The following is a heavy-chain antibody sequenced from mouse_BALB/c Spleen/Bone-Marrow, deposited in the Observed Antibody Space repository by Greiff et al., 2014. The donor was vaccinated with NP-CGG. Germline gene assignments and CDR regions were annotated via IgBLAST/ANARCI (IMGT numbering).Heavy chain of an antibody. Sequence: VKLMESGPGLVSPSQSLSITCTVSGFSLTGFGINWIRQPPGKGLEWLGMIWGDGTTDYNSALKSRLSINKDNSKSQVFLKMNSLQAGDTAMYYCAREKYGNYYAMDYWGQGTSVTVSS. CDR2: IWGDGTT. V-gene: IGHV2-6-7*01. CDR1: GFSLTGFG. CDR3: AREKYGNYYAMDY. D-gene: IGHD2-10*02. J-gene: IGHJ4*01.